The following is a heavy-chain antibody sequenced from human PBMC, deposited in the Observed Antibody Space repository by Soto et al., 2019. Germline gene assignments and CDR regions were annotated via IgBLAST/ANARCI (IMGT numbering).Heavy chain of an antibody. V-gene: IGHV5-51*01. Sequence: GESLKISCKGSGYSFTSYWIGWVRQMPGKGLEWMGIIYPGDSDTRYSPSFQGQVTISADKSISTAYLQWSSLKASDTAMYYCARREVLLWFGAERNAFDIWGQGTMVTVSS. CDR2: IYPGDSDT. CDR3: ARREVLLWFGAERNAFDI. D-gene: IGHD3-10*01. J-gene: IGHJ3*02. CDR1: GYSFTSYW.